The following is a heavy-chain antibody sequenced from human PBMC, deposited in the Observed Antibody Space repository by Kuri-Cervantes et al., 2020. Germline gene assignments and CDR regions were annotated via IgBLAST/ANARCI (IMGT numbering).Heavy chain of an antibody. CDR1: GGSISSSSYY. J-gene: IGHJ4*02. V-gene: IGHV4-39*07. CDR2: IYYSGST. D-gene: IGHD3-22*01. CDR3: ARVYDSSGYLGQFDY. Sequence: GSLRLSCTVSGGSISSSSYYWGWIRQPPGKGLEWIGSIYYSGSTYYNPSLKSRVTISVDTSKNQFSLKLSSVTAADTAVYYCARVYDSSGYLGQFDYWGQGTLVTVSS.